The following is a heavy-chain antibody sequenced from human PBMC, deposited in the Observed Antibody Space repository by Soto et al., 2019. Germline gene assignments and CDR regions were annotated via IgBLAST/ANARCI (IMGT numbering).Heavy chain of an antibody. Sequence: SETLSLTCTVSGGSVSSGSYYWSWIRQPPGKGLEWIGYIYYSGSTNYNPSLKSRVTISVDTSKNQFSLKLSSVTAADTAVYYCAREVGAFDIWGQGTMVT. V-gene: IGHV4-61*01. CDR2: IYYSGST. CDR3: AREVGAFDI. CDR1: GGSVSSGSYY. J-gene: IGHJ3*02.